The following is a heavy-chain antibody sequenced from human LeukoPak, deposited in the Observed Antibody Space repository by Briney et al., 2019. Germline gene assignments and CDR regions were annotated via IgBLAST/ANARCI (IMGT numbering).Heavy chain of an antibody. D-gene: IGHD5-12*01. V-gene: IGHV4-34*01. CDR3: ARGLRTRSGYGLDP. CDR2: INHSEST. Sequence: PSETLSLTCAVYGGSFSGYYWSWIRQPPGKGLEWIGEINHSESTNYNPSLKSRVTISVDTSKNQFSLKLSSVTAADTAVYYCARGLRTRSGYGLDPWGQGTLVTVSS. CDR1: GGSFSGYY. J-gene: IGHJ5*02.